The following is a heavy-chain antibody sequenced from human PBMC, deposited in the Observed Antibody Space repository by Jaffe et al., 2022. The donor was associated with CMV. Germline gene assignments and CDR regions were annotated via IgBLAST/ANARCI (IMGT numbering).Heavy chain of an antibody. D-gene: IGHD2-21*02. Sequence: EVQLVESGGGLVQPGGSLRLSCAASGFTFSSYWMHWVRQAPGKGLVWVSRINSDGSSTSYADSVKGRFTISRDNAKNTLYLQMNSLRAEDTAVYYCARESKGDLAYCGGDCIDAFDIWGQGTMVTVSS. CDR3: ARESKGDLAYCGGDCIDAFDI. V-gene: IGHV3-74*01. J-gene: IGHJ3*02. CDR1: GFTFSSYW. CDR2: INSDGSST.